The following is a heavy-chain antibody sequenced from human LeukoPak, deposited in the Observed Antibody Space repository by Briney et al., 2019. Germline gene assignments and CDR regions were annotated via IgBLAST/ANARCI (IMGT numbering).Heavy chain of an antibody. J-gene: IGHJ3*01. Sequence: SETLSLTCAVSGGSVSSDTYYWHWIRRSPGKGLEWVGFVYYSGRTKYNPSLKSRVTMSIDTSKNQVSLRLRSVTAADTAMYFCVRGASTSYYDSSGYYRQTETFDVWGLGTMVTVSS. V-gene: IGHV4-61*01. D-gene: IGHD3-22*01. CDR2: VYYSGRT. CDR3: VRGASTSYYDSSGYYRQTETFDV. CDR1: GGSVSSDTYY.